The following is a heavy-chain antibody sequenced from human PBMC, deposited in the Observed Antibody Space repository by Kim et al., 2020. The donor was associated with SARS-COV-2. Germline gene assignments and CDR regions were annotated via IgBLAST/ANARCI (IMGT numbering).Heavy chain of an antibody. V-gene: IGHV4-59*13. J-gene: IGHJ4*02. D-gene: IGHD3-22*01. CDR3: ARAISINYYDSSGPTHLDY. CDR1: GGSISSYY. CDR2: IYYSGST. Sequence: SETLSLTCTVSGGSISSYYWSWIRQPPGKGLEWIGYIYYSGSTNYNPSLKSRVTISVDTSKNQFSLKLSSVTAADTAVYYCARAISINYYDSSGPTHLDYWGQGTLVTVSS.